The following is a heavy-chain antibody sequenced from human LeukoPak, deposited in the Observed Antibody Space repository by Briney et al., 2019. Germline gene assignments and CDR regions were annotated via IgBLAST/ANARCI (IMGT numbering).Heavy chain of an antibody. CDR3: ARAKRWLQLAATTDY. J-gene: IGHJ4*02. V-gene: IGHV3-21*04. D-gene: IGHD5-24*01. CDR2: ISSSSSYI. Sequence: VGSLRLSCAASGFTFSSYGMSWVRQPPGKGLEWVSSISSSSSYIYYADSVTGPFTISRDNAKNSLYLQMNSLRAEYTAVYYCARAKRWLQLAATTDYWGQGTLVTVSS. CDR1: GFTFSSYG.